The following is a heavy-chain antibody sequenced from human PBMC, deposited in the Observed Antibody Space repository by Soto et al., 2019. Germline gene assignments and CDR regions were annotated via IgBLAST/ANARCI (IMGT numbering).Heavy chain of an antibody. CDR3: ARDGLPDDFRSGGYWFDP. CDR1: GFTFSTFA. J-gene: IGHJ5*02. V-gene: IGHV3-30-3*01. D-gene: IGHD3-3*01. Sequence: YLRLSCAASGFTFSTFALHWVRQAPGEGLEWVALISHDGRIEKYADSVKGRFTISRDNSKNTLYMQMDSLRLEDTGVYYCARDGLPDDFRSGGYWFDPWGPGTQSTVSS. CDR2: ISHDGRIE.